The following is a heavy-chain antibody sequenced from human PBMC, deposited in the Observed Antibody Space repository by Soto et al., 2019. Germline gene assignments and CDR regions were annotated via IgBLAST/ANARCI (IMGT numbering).Heavy chain of an antibody. CDR3: ARTRLYDASGYYFYYYGMDV. V-gene: IGHV3-53*01. J-gene: IGHJ6*01. CDR2: VYGDGRI. D-gene: IGHD3-22*01. CDR1: GFNVNDNS. Sequence: VGSLRLSCSASGFNVNDNSMSWVRQAPGKGLEWVSVVYGDGRIYYADSVKGRFTISRDTSENTLFLHMRSLRVDDTAVYYCARTRLYDASGYYFYYYGMDVWGQGTRVTVSS.